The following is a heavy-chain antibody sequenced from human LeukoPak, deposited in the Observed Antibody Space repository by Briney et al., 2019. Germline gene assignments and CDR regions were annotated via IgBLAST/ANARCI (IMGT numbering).Heavy chain of an antibody. D-gene: IGHD3-16*02. CDR2: MNHSGSP. Sequence: SETLSLTCGVYGGSLSDFYWSWIHQPPGKGLEWIGEMNHSGSPNYNPSLRSRVTILVDTSTNQFSLKLSSVTAADSAVYYCSRGRYDYVWGSYRYSFDSWGQGTLVTVSS. CDR3: SRGRYDYVWGSYRYSFDS. CDR1: GGSLSDFY. V-gene: IGHV4-34*01. J-gene: IGHJ4*02.